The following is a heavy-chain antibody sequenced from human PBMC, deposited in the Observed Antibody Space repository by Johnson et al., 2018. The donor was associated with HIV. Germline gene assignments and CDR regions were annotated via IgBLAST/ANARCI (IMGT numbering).Heavy chain of an antibody. CDR2: INWNGGST. V-gene: IGHV3-20*04. J-gene: IGHJ3*02. Sequence: VQLVESGGGVVQPGRSLRLFCAASGFTFSSYVMSWVRQAPGKGLEWVSGINWNGGSTGYADSVKGRFTISRDNAKNSLYLQMNSLRAEDTALYYCARGSGDDAVDIWGQGTMVTVSS. CDR3: ARGSGDDAVDI. CDR1: GFTFSSYV. D-gene: IGHD3-3*01.